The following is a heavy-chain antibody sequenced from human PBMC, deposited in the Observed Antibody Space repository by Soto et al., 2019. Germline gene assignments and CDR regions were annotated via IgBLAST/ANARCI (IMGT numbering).Heavy chain of an antibody. J-gene: IGHJ4*02. CDR2: ISWNSGSI. V-gene: IGHV3-9*01. CDR3: ARDGGPHYDFWSGYYTSLGY. Sequence: GGSLRLSCAASGFTFDDYAMHWVRQAPGKGLEWVSGISWNSGSIGYADSVKGRFTISRDNAKNSLYLQMNSLRAEDTAVYYCARDGGPHYDFWSGYYTSLGYWGQGTLVTVSS. CDR1: GFTFDDYA. D-gene: IGHD3-3*01.